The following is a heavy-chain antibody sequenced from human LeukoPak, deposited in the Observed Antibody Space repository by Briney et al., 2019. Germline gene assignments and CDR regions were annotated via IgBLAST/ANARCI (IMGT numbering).Heavy chain of an antibody. CDR3: ARRAYDSSGYPTYYFDY. CDR2: IYSGGST. D-gene: IGHD3-22*01. CDR1: GFSVSSHY. J-gene: IGHJ4*02. Sequence: GGSLRLSCAASGFSVSSHYMSWVRQAPGKGLEWVSVIYSGGSTYYADSVKGRFTISRDNSKNTLYLQMNSLRAEDTAVYYCARRAYDSSGYPTYYFDYWGQGTLVTVSS. V-gene: IGHV3-66*01.